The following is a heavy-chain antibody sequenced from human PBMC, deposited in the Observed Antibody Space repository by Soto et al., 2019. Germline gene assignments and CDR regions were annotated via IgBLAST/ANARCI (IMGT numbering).Heavy chain of an antibody. Sequence: QVQLVESGGGVVQPGRSLRLSCAASGFTFSSYGMHWVRQAPGKGLEWVAVIWYDGSNKYYADSVKGRFTISRDNSKNTLYLQMNSLRAEDTAVYYCARGDEVPAAYGMDVWGQGITVTVSS. CDR2: IWYDGSNK. J-gene: IGHJ6*02. D-gene: IGHD2-2*01. CDR1: GFTFSSYG. V-gene: IGHV3-33*01. CDR3: ARGDEVPAAYGMDV.